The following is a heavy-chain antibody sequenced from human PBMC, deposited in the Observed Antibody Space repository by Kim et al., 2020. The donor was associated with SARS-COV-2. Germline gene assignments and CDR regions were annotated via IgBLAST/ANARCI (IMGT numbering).Heavy chain of an antibody. CDR3: AREKTPTTVHSAFDI. J-gene: IGHJ3*02. D-gene: IGHD4-17*01. V-gene: IGHV3-7*01. CDR2: IKQDGSEK. Sequence: GGSLRLSCAASGFTFSSYWMSWVRQAPGKGLEWVANIKQDGSEKYYVDSVKGRFTISRDNAKNSLYLQMNSLRAEDTAVYYCAREKTPTTVHSAFDIWGQGTMVTVSS. CDR1: GFTFSSYW.